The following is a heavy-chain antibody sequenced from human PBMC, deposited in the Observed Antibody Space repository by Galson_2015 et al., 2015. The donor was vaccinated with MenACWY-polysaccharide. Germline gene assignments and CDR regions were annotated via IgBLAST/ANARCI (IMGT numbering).Heavy chain of an antibody. CDR3: TKAGAKYCRGSSCYSNWFDP. V-gene: IGHV3-74*01. CDR2: INADGSAT. Sequence: SLRLSCAASGFSFSTYWMHWVRHAPGKRLVWVSRINADGSATDYADSVRGRFTISRDNAKNTLYLEMNSLRAEDTAVYYCTKAGAKYCRGSSCYSNWFDPWGQGTLVTVSS. D-gene: IGHD2-15*01. CDR1: GFSFSTYW. J-gene: IGHJ5*02.